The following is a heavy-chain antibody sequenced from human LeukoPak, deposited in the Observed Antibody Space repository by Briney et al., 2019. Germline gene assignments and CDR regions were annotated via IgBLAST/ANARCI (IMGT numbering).Heavy chain of an antibody. Sequence: GGSLRLSCAASGFTFSSYAMSWVRQAPGKELGWVSGISGSGGTTYYAASVKGRFTISRGNSKNTLYLQMNSLRAEDTAVYYCAKDPAGGTVNWFDPWGQGTLVTVSS. J-gene: IGHJ5*02. CDR3: AKDPAGGTVNWFDP. CDR1: GFTFSSYA. V-gene: IGHV3-23*01. D-gene: IGHD6-13*01. CDR2: ISGSGGTT.